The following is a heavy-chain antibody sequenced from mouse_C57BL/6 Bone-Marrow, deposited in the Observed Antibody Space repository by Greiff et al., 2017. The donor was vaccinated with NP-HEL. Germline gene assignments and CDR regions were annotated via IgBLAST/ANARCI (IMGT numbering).Heavy chain of an antibody. V-gene: IGHV5-17*01. CDR3: ARPYPD. CDR1: GFTFSDYG. CDR2: ISIGSSTI. Sequence: DVHLVESGGGLVKPGGSLKLSCAASGFTFSDYGMHWIRQAPEKGLEWVAYISIGSSTIYYAATVKGRFTISRDNAKNTLFLQMTSLRSEDTAMYYCARPYPDWGQGTLVTVSA. J-gene: IGHJ3*01.